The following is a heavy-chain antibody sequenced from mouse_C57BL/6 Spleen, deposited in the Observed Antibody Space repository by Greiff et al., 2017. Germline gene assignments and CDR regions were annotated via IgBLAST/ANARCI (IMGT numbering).Heavy chain of an antibody. CDR2: IDPSDSET. V-gene: IGHV1-52*01. D-gene: IGHD3-2*02. CDR1: GYTFTSYW. J-gene: IGHJ3*01. CDR3: ARDDSSGYGFAY. Sequence: QVHVKQPGAELVRPGSSVKLSCKASGYTFTSYWMHWVKQRPIQGLEWIGNIDPSDSETHYNQKFKDKATLTVDKSSSTAYMQLSSLTSEDSAVYYCARDDSSGYGFAYWGQGTLVTVSA.